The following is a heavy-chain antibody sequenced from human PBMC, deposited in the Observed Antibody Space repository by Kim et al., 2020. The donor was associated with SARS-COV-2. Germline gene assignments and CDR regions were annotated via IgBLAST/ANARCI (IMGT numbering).Heavy chain of an antibody. D-gene: IGHD6-13*01. Sequence: ASVKVSCKASGYTFTSYDINWVRQATGQGLEWMGWMNPNSGNTGYAQKFQGRVTMTRNTSISTAYMELSSLRSEDTAVYYCARGGVIEAAVTLWFDHYYYMDVWGKGTTVTVS. CDR2: MNPNSGNT. CDR3: ARGGVIEAAVTLWFDHYYYMDV. J-gene: IGHJ6*03. CDR1: GYTFTSYD. V-gene: IGHV1-8*01.